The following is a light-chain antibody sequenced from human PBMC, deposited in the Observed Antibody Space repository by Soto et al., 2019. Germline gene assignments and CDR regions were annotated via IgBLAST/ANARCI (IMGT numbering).Light chain of an antibody. CDR2: DAS. Sequence: DIQMNKSASAFSASVGDRVTITCRASQTISRWLAWYQQKPGKAPRLLIYDASTLESGVPSRFSGGGSGTEFTLTINNLEPDDLAAYICQQYKSYSTFGRGTKVDIK. J-gene: IGKJ1*01. V-gene: IGKV1-5*01. CDR3: QQYKSYST. CDR1: QTISRW.